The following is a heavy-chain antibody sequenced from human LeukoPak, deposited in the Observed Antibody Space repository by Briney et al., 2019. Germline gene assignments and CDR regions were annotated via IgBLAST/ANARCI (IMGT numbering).Heavy chain of an antibody. CDR2: ISGSGGST. D-gene: IGHD3-10*01. CDR3: AKDRFYGSGSYTFDS. Sequence: QPGGSLRLSCAASGFTFSIYGMNWVRQAPGKGLDWVSAISGSGGSTYYADSVKGRFTISRDNSKSTLYLQMNSLRAEDSAVYYCAKDRFYGSGSYTFDSWGQGTLVIVSS. CDR1: GFTFSIYG. V-gene: IGHV3-23*01. J-gene: IGHJ4*02.